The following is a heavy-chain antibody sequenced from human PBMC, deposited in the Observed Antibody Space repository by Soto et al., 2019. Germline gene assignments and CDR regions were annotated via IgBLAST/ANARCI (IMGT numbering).Heavy chain of an antibody. CDR3: TTGWINGYYNFDY. D-gene: IGHD3-22*01. J-gene: IGHJ4*02. CDR1: GFTFSNAW. CDR2: IKGEAYGGTT. V-gene: IGHV3-15*01. Sequence: HLVESGGGLIKPGGSLSLSCAASGFTFSNAWMSWVRQAPGKGLEWVCRIKGEAYGGTTDYAAPVTGRITISRDHSKDTLYLQMNSLKTEDTAVYSCTTGWINGYYNFDYWGQGTPVTVAS.